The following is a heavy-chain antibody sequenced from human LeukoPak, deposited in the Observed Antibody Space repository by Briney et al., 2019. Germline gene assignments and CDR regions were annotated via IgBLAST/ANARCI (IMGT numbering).Heavy chain of an antibody. CDR1: GGSISSYY. J-gene: IGHJ4*02. D-gene: IGHD6-13*01. V-gene: IGHV4-59*01. CDR3: ASTRGAAAAGPFFDY. Sequence: SETLSLTCTVSGGSISSYYWSWIRQPPGKGLEWIGYIYYSGSTNYNPSLKSRVTISVDTSKNQFSLKLSSVTAADTAVYYCASTRGAAAAGPFFDYWGQGTLVTVSS. CDR2: IYYSGST.